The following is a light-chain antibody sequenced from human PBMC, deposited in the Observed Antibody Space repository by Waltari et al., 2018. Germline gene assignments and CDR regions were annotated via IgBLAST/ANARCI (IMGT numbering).Light chain of an antibody. CDR3: QSYDSSLSAVL. CDR2: ENN. Sequence: QSVLTQPPSVSGAPGQRVTISCTGSSSNIGRYYVQWYQQLPGTAPKLLIYENNKRPSEVSDRFSGSQSGTSASLTIPGLQSEDEADYYCQSYDSSLSAVLFGGGTRLTVL. J-gene: IGLJ2*01. CDR1: SSNIGRYY. V-gene: IGLV1-40*01.